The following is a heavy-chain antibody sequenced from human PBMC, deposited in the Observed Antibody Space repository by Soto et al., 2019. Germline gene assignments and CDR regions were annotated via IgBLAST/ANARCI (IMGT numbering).Heavy chain of an antibody. Sequence: EVQLVESGGGLVQPGGSLRLSCAAFGFKISSSSMNWVRQAPGRGLEWVAYISDSGSHTLYADSVKGRFTISRDTAKNSLYMQMSGLRDEYRAVYYCVRYYYDSSGYDGMDVWGQGTTVTVSS. CDR2: ISDSGSHT. J-gene: IGHJ6*02. CDR3: VRYYYDSSGYDGMDV. CDR1: GFKISSSS. V-gene: IGHV3-48*02. D-gene: IGHD3-22*01.